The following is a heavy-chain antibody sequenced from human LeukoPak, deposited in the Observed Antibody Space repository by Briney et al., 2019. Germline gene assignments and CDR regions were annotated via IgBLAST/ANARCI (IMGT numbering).Heavy chain of an antibody. Sequence: PSETLSLTCTVSGDSISSYYWSWIRQPPGKGLEWIGYIYFTGNTNYNPSLKSRATISVDTSENQFSLRLTSVTAADTAVYYCARVGDGAFDIWGQGTMVTVSS. CDR2: IYFTGNT. V-gene: IGHV4-59*01. D-gene: IGHD3-16*01. CDR3: ARVGDGAFDI. J-gene: IGHJ3*02. CDR1: GDSISSYY.